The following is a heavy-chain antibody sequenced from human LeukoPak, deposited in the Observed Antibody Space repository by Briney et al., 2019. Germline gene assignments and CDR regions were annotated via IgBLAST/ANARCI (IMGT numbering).Heavy chain of an antibody. D-gene: IGHD5-24*01. CDR2: IYHSGST. CDR1: GGSISSGGYY. Sequence: TLSLTCTVSGGSISSGGYYWSWIRQPPGKGLEWIGYIYHSGSTYYNPSLKSRVTISVDRSKNQFSLKLSSVTAADTAVYYCARDPEMATAFDIWGQGTMVTVSS. CDR3: ARDPEMATAFDI. V-gene: IGHV4-30-2*01. J-gene: IGHJ3*02.